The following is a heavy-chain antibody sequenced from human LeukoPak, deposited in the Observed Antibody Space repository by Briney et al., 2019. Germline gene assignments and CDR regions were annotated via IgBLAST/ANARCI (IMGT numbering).Heavy chain of an antibody. CDR1: GFHLSNYG. CDR2: IWGSGGST. V-gene: IGHV3-23*01. CDR3: AKDRRLRVTQWDAFDY. D-gene: IGHD1-26*01. J-gene: IGHJ4*02. Sequence: GSLKLFRASSGFHLSNYGNSRGRPAPGKGPEWVPGIWGSGGSTYYADSVKGRFTISRDDSKNTLYLQVNSLRAEDTAVYYCAKDRRLRVTQWDAFDYWGQGTLVTVSS.